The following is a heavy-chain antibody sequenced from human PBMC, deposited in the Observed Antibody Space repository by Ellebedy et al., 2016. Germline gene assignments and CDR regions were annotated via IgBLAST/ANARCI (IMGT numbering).Heavy chain of an antibody. D-gene: IGHD6-13*01. CDR1: GGSFSGYY. V-gene: IGHV4-34*01. CDR2: INHSGST. CDR3: ARVVSVTTYSSSWGFYYYYYMDV. J-gene: IGHJ6*03. Sequence: SETLSLTCAVYGGSFSGYYWSWIRQPPGKGLEWIGEINHSGSTNYNPSLKSRVTISVDTSKNQFSLKLSSVTAADTAVYYCARVVSVTTYSSSWGFYYYYYMDVWGKGTTVTVSS.